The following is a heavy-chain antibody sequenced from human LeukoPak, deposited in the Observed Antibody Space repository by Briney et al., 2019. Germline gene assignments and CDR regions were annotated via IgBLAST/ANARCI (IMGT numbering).Heavy chain of an antibody. Sequence: ASVKVSCKASGGTFSSHAISWVRQAPGQELEWMGWISAYNGNTNYAQKLQGRVTMTTDTSTSTAYMELRSLRSDDTAVYYCARDLPEEVGDAFDIWGQGTMVTVSS. D-gene: IGHD3-10*01. CDR3: ARDLPEEVGDAFDI. CDR1: GGTFSSHA. CDR2: ISAYNGNT. J-gene: IGHJ3*02. V-gene: IGHV1-18*01.